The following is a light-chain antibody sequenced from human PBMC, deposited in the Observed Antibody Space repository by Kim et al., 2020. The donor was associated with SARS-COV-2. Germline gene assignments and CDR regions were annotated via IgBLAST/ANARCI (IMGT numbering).Light chain of an antibody. V-gene: IGLV3-21*04. CDR1: NIGSKS. CDR3: QVWDSSSDWV. CDR2: YDS. J-gene: IGLJ3*02. Sequence: VAPGKTARNTCGGNNIGSKSVHWYQQKPGQAPVLVIYYDSDRPSGIPERFSGSNSGNTATLTISRVEAGDEADYYCQVWDSSSDWVFGGGTQLTVL.